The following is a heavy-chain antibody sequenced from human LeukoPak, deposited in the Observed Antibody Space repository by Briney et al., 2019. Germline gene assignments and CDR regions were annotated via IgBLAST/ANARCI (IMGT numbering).Heavy chain of an antibody. D-gene: IGHD6-19*01. CDR2: ISGSGGST. J-gene: IGHJ4*02. Sequence: PGGSLRLSCAASGFAFSSYAMSWVRQAPGKGLEWVSAISGSGGSTYYADSVKGRFTISRDSSKNTLYLQMNSLRAEDTAVYYCAKGIGSGWYGVDYWGQGTLVTVSS. CDR1: GFAFSSYA. CDR3: AKGIGSGWYGVDY. V-gene: IGHV3-23*01.